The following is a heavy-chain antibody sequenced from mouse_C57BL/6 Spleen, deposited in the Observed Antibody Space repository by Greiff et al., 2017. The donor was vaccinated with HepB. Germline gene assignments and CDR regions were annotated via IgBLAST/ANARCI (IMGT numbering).Heavy chain of an antibody. J-gene: IGHJ3*01. Sequence: QVQLQQSGTELVKPGASVKLSCKASGYTFTSYWMHWVKQRPGQGLEWIGNINPSNGGTNYNEKFKSKATLTVDKSSSTAYMQLRSLTSEDSAVYFCARGMKEAGFAYWGQGTLVTVSA. CDR3: ARGMKEAGFAY. V-gene: IGHV1-53*01. CDR1: GYTFTSYW. CDR2: INPSNGGT.